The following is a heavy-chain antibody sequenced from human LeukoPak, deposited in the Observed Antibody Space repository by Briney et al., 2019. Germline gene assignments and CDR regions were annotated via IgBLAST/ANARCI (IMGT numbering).Heavy chain of an antibody. Sequence: GGSLRLSCAASGFTFSSYWMSWVRQAPGKGLEWVANIKQDGSEKYYVDSVKGRFTISRDNAKNSLYLQMNSLRAEDAAVYYCARSEYSRYYYYYYYYMDVWGKGTTVTVSS. CDR1: GFTFSSYW. CDR2: IKQDGSEK. D-gene: IGHD5-18*01. V-gene: IGHV3-7*01. CDR3: ARSEYSRYYYYYYYYMDV. J-gene: IGHJ6*03.